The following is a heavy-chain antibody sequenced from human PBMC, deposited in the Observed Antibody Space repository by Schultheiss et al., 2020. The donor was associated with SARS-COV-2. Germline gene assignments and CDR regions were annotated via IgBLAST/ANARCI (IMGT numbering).Heavy chain of an antibody. CDR1: GYTFTSYA. Sequence: ASXKVSCKASGYTFTSYAMNWVRQAPGQGLEWMGWINTNTGNPTYAQGFTGRFVFSLDTSVSTAYLQISSLKAEDTAVYYCARDTIVVVPAAPPYYYYYGMDVWGQGTTVTVSS. CDR3: ARDTIVVVPAAPPYYYYYGMDV. J-gene: IGHJ6*02. V-gene: IGHV7-4-1*02. CDR2: INTNTGNP. D-gene: IGHD2-2*01.